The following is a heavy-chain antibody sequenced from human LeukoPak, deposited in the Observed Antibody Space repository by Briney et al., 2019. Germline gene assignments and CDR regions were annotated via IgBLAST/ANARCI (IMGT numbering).Heavy chain of an antibody. D-gene: IGHD6-13*01. Sequence: GESLMTSCKGSGYSFTSYWIGWVRQMPGKGLEWMGIIYPGDSDTRYSPSFQGQVTISADKSISTAYLQWSSLKASDTAMYYCAISYSSSWLNFDNWGQGTLVTVSS. V-gene: IGHV5-51*01. CDR1: GYSFTSYW. J-gene: IGHJ4*02. CDR3: AISYSSSWLNFDN. CDR2: IYPGDSDT.